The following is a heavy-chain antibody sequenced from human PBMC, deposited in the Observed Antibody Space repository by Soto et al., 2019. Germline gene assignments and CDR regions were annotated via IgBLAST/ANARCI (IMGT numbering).Heavy chain of an antibody. V-gene: IGHV3-13*04. J-gene: IGHJ6*02. CDR2: IGTAGDT. D-gene: IGHD2-2*02. Sequence: HPGGSLRLSCAASGFTFSSYDMHWVRQATGKGLEWVSAIGTAGDTYYPGSVKGRFTISRENAKNSLYLQMNSLRAGDTAVYYCARGSQYCSSTSCYRYGMDVWGQGTTVTVSS. CDR1: GFTFSSYD. CDR3: ARGSQYCSSTSCYRYGMDV.